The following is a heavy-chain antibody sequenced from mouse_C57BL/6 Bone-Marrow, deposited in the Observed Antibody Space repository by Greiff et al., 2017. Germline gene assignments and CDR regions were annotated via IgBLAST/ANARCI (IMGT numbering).Heavy chain of an antibody. J-gene: IGHJ4*01. CDR2: INPSNGGT. CDR3: ARSPPYYYGSDYAMDY. Sequence: QVHVKQPGTELVKPGASVKLSCKASGYTFTSYWMHWVKQRPGQGLEWIGNINPSNGGTNYNEKFKSKATLTVDKSSSTAYMQLSSLTSEDSAVXYCARSPPYYYGSDYAMDYWGQGTSVTVSS. CDR1: GYTFTSYW. V-gene: IGHV1-53*01. D-gene: IGHD1-1*01.